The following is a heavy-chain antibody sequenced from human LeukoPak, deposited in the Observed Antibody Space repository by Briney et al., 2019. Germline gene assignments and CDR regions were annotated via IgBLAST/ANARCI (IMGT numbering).Heavy chain of an antibody. CDR2: ISARGIST. J-gene: IGHJ4*02. Sequence: TGGSLRLSCAASGFTFSSSGMSWVRQAPGKGLEWVSSISARGISTYYADSVKGRFTISRDNSKNTLYLQMNSLRGDDIGVYYCAKSFDFSNGHSPILTPFDSWGQGTLVSVSS. V-gene: IGHV3-23*01. CDR1: GFTFSSSG. CDR3: AKSFDFSNGHSPILTPFDS. D-gene: IGHD3-3*01.